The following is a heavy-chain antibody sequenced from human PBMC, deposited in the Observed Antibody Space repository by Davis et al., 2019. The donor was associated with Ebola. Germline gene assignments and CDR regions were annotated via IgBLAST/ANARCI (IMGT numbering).Heavy chain of an antibody. D-gene: IGHD6-6*01. CDR1: GGSFSGYY. Sequence: MPGGSLRLSCAVYGGSFSGYYWSWIRQPPGKGLEWIGEINHSGSTNYNPSLKSRVTISVDTSKTQFSLKLSSVTAADTAVYYCASLWQLALGYYYYYGMDVWGQGTAVTVSS. J-gene: IGHJ6*02. CDR2: INHSGST. CDR3: ASLWQLALGYYYYYGMDV. V-gene: IGHV4-34*01.